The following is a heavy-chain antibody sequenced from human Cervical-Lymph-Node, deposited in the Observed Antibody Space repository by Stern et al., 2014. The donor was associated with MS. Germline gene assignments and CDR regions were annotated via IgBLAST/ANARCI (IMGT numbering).Heavy chain of an antibody. J-gene: IGHJ3*02. CDR1: GFTFSTYW. CDR2: INSDESST. CDR3: ARGVMVAATYAYDI. V-gene: IGHV3-74*01. Sequence: EVQLLESGGGLVQPGGSLRLSCAASGFTFSTYWMNWVRQAPGKGLEWVSRINSDESSTTYADSVKGRFSSSRDNDKNTLYLQMNSLRAEDTAVYYCARGVMVAATYAYDIWGQGTMVTISS. D-gene: IGHD2-15*01.